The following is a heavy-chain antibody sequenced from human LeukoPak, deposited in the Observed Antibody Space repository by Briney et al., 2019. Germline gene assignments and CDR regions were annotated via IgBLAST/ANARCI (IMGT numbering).Heavy chain of an antibody. CDR1: GGTFSSYA. CDR3: ARDRVAGSFSYYGMDV. D-gene: IGHD6-19*01. V-gene: IGHV1-69*13. CDR2: IIPIFGTA. J-gene: IGHJ6*02. Sequence: SVKVSCKASGGTFSSYAISWVRQAPGQGLEWMGGIIPIFGTANYAQKFQGRVTITADESTSTAYMELSSLRSDDTAVYYCARDRVAGSFSYYGMDVWGRGTTVTVSS.